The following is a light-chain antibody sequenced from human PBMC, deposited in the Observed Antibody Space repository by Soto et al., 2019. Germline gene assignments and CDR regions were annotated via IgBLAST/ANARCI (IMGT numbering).Light chain of an antibody. V-gene: IGKV3-15*01. CDR1: QRFNNK. Sequence: ETVLTQSPVTLSVSPGERATLSFRASQRFNNKLAWYQQKPGQAPRLLICGASTRATGIPARFNGSGSGTEFTLTINSLQSEDFAVYYCQKYHNWPLFGPGTKVDIK. J-gene: IGKJ3*01. CDR2: GAS. CDR3: QKYHNWPL.